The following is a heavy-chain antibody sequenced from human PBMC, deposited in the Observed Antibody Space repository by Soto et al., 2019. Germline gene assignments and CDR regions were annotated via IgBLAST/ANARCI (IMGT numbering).Heavy chain of an antibody. CDR2: INPSGGST. CDR1: GYTFTSYY. V-gene: IGHV1-46*01. Sequence: ASVKVSCKASGYTFTSYYMHWVRQAPGQGLEWMGIINPSGGSTSYAQKFQGRVTMSLDKSKNQLSLILYSVTAADTGVYYCARYSAASGTYYFDYWGQGTLVTVSS. D-gene: IGHD6-13*01. J-gene: IGHJ4*01. CDR3: ARYSAASGTYYFDY.